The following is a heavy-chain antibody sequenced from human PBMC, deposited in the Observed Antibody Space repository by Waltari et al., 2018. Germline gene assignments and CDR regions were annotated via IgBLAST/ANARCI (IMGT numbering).Heavy chain of an antibody. Sequence: EVQLVESGGGLVQPGGSLRLSCAASQFSFATSWMAWVRQSPAKGLEWVASINEDGNEKYYMGSVRGRFTISRDNTNDLLYLQMNTLRADDTAIYYCVRDPEWSSFDIWGLGTMVTVSS. CDR3: VRDPEWSSFDI. V-gene: IGHV3-7*01. CDR2: INEDGNEK. D-gene: IGHD3-10*01. J-gene: IGHJ3*02. CDR1: QFSFATSW.